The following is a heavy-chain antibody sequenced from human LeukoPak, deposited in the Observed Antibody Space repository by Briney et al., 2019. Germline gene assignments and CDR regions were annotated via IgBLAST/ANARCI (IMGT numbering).Heavy chain of an antibody. Sequence: GGSLRLSCAASGFTFSSYSMNWVRQAPGKGLEWVSSISSSSSYIYYADSVKGRFTISRDNAKNSLYLQMNSLRAEDTAVYYCANSDGPAGYFDYWGQGTLVTVSS. CDR3: ANSDGPAGYFDY. CDR2: ISSSSSYI. V-gene: IGHV3-21*04. D-gene: IGHD2-15*01. J-gene: IGHJ4*02. CDR1: GFTFSSYS.